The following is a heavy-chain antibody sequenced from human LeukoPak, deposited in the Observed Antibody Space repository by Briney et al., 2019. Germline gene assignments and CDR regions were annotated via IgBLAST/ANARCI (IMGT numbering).Heavy chain of an antibody. D-gene: IGHD4-23*01. CDR2: INPNTGAT. V-gene: IGHV1-2*06. Sequence: ASVMVSCKASGYTFTNYYIHWVRQAPGQGLEWMGRINPNTGATKYAQKFQGRVSMIRDRSINTAFVDLSRLRYDDTAVYYCARDQGDGGNSFGPWGQGTLVTVSS. CDR1: GYTFTNYY. J-gene: IGHJ5*02. CDR3: ARDQGDGGNSFGP.